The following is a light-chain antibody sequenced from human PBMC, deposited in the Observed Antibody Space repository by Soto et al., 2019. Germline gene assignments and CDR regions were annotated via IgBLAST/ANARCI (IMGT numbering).Light chain of an antibody. CDR1: SANIGAGYD. V-gene: IGLV1-40*01. Sequence: QSVLTQPPSVSGAPGQTITISCTGSSANIGAGYDVHWYQQFPGTAPKPLIHGNNDRPSGVSDRFSASKSGTSASLAITGLQAEDEADYYCQSYDSSLRVYVVFGGGTKLTVL. J-gene: IGLJ2*01. CDR2: GNN. CDR3: QSYDSSLRVYVV.